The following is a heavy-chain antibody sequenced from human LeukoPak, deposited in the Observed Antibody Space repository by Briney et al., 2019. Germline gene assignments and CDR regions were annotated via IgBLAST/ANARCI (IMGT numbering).Heavy chain of an antibody. CDR1: GGSISSSSYY. J-gene: IGHJ5*02. D-gene: IGHD6-6*01. CDR3: ARDKYSSSINWFDP. Sequence: PSETLSLTCTVSGGSISSSSYYWGWIRQPPGKGLEWIGSIYYSGSTYYNPSLKSRVTISVDTSKNQFSLKLSSVTAADTAVYYCARDKYSSSINWFDPWGQGTLVTVSS. CDR2: IYYSGST. V-gene: IGHV4-39*07.